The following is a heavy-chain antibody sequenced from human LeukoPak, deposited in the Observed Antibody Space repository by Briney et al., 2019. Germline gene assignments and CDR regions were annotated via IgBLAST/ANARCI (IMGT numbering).Heavy chain of an antibody. J-gene: IGHJ4*02. Sequence: SQTLSLTCTVSGGSISSYYWSWIRQPPGKGLEWIGYIYYSGSTNYNPSLKSRVTISVDTSKNQFSLKLSSVTAADTAVYYCARELTTQYCSSTSCPGGFDYWGQGTLVTVSS. V-gene: IGHV4-59*01. CDR3: ARELTTQYCSSTSCPGGFDY. D-gene: IGHD2-2*01. CDR1: GGSISSYY. CDR2: IYYSGST.